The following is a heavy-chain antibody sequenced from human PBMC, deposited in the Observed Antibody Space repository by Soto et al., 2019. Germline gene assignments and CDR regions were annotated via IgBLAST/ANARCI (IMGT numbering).Heavy chain of an antibody. V-gene: IGHV5-10-1*01. Sequence: GESLKISCQGSGYRFTSYWISWVRQMPGKGLEWMGRIDPSDSYTNYSPSFQGHVTISADKSISTAYLQWSSLKASDTAMYYCARPSYDFWSGEYYYMDVWGKGTTVTVSS. CDR3: ARPSYDFWSGEYYYMDV. CDR1: GYRFTSYW. J-gene: IGHJ6*03. CDR2: IDPSDSYT. D-gene: IGHD3-3*01.